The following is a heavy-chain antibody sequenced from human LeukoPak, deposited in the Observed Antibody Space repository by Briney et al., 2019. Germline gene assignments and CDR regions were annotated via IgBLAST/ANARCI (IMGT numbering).Heavy chain of an antibody. V-gene: IGHV4-34*01. J-gene: IGHJ4*02. Sequence: AGSLRLSCAASGFTFSDYYMSWIRQPPGKGLEWIGEINHSGSTNYNPSLKSRVTISVDTSKNQFSLKLSSVTAADTAVYYCARGLWFGELPCDYWGQGTLVTVSS. CDR3: ARGLWFGELPCDY. CDR1: GFTFSDYY. CDR2: INHSGST. D-gene: IGHD3-10*01.